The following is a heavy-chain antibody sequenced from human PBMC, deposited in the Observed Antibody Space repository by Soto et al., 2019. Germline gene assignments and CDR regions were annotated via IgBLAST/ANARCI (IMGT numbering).Heavy chain of an antibody. CDR3: ARDTYHYYDSSGYYGSVGAFDI. CDR1: GGTFSSYA. V-gene: IGHV1-69*01. CDR2: IIPIFGTA. Sequence: QVQLVQSGAEVKKPGSSVKVSCKASGGTFSSYAISWVRQAPGQGLEWMGGIIPIFGTANYAQKFQGRVTITADESTSTAYMELSSLRSEDTAVYYYARDTYHYYDSSGYYGSVGAFDIWGQGTMVTVSS. J-gene: IGHJ3*02. D-gene: IGHD3-22*01.